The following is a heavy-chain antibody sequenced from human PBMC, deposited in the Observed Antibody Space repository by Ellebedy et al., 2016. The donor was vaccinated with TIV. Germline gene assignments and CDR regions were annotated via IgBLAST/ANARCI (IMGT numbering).Heavy chain of an antibody. Sequence: SVKVSCXASGGTFSSYAISWVRQAPGQGLEWMGGIIPIFGTANYAQKFQGRVTITADKSTSTAYMELSSLRSEDTAVYYCARGAWELLRNDAFDIWGQGTMVTVSS. CDR2: IIPIFGTA. D-gene: IGHD1-26*01. CDR3: ARGAWELLRNDAFDI. V-gene: IGHV1-69*06. CDR1: GGTFSSYA. J-gene: IGHJ3*02.